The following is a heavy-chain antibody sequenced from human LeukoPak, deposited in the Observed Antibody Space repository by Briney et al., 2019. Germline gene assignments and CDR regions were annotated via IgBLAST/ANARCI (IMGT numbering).Heavy chain of an antibody. CDR3: AKDRYYDFWSGYSVWFDP. D-gene: IGHD3-3*01. CDR2: ISGSGGST. CDR1: GFTFSSYA. V-gene: IGHV3-23*01. J-gene: IGHJ5*02. Sequence: PGGSLRLSCAASGFTFSSYAMSWVRQAPGKGLEWVSAISGSGGSTYYADSVKGRFTISRDNSKNTLYLQMNRLRAEDTAVYYCAKDRYYDFWSGYSVWFDPWGQGTLVTVSS.